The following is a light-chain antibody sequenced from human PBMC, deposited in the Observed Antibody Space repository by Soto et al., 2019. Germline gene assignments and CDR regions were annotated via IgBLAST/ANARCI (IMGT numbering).Light chain of an antibody. CDR3: QQRSNCPPLLT. CDR2: DAS. J-gene: IGKJ3*01. CDR1: QSVSSY. V-gene: IGKV3-11*01. Sequence: EIVLTQSPATLSLSPGERATLSCRASQSVSSYLAWYQQKPGQAPRLLIYDASNRATGIPARFSGSGSGTDVTLTISSLEPEDLAVDYCQQRSNCPPLLTFGPWTTVYIK.